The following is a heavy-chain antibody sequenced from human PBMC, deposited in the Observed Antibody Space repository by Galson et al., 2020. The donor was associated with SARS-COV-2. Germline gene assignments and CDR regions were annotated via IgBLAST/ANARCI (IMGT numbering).Heavy chain of an antibody. V-gene: IGHV1-2*02. Sequence: ASVTVSCKPSGYTFTGYYMHWVRQAPAQRLEWMGWINPNRGGTNHAQKFQARVTITSDTSISPAYMELSRLRSDDTAVYYCARGPSPAGPDILTGYYQTDFDYGGQGTLVTVSS. CDR2: INPNRGGT. J-gene: IGHJ4*02. CDR1: GYTFTGYY. CDR3: ARGPSPAGPDILTGYYQTDFDY. D-gene: IGHD3-9*01.